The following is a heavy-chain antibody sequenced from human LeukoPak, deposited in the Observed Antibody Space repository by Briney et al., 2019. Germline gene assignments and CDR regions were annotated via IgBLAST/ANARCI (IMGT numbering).Heavy chain of an antibody. CDR1: GGSFSGYY. Sequence: SETLSLTCAVYGGSFSGYYWSWIRQPPGKGLEWIGEINHSGSTNYNPSLKSRVTISVDTSKNQFSLKLSSVTAADTAVYYCARLGSYYVKPFDFWGQGTLVTVSS. V-gene: IGHV4-34*01. D-gene: IGHD1-26*01. CDR3: ARLGSYYVKPFDF. J-gene: IGHJ4*02. CDR2: INHSGST.